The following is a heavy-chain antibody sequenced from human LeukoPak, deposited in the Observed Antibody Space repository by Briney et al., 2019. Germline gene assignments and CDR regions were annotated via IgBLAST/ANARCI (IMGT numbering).Heavy chain of an antibody. CDR2: FDPEDGET. D-gene: IGHD1-26*01. V-gene: IGHV1-24*01. CDR1: GYTLTELS. Sequence: GASVKVSCKVSGYTLTELSMHWVRQAPGKGLGWMGGFDPEDGETIYAQKFQGRVTMTEDTSTDTAYMELSSLRSEDTAVYYCATAREEWELLLPDYWGQGTLVTVSS. CDR3: ATAREEWELLLPDY. J-gene: IGHJ4*02.